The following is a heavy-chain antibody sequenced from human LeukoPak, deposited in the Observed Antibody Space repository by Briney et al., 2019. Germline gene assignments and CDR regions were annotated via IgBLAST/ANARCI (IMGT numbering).Heavy chain of an antibody. V-gene: IGHV3-30*18. CDR2: ISHDGSNK. J-gene: IGHJ5*02. Sequence: GGSLRLSCAASGFTFSSYGMHWVRQATGKGLEWVAVISHDGSNKYYADSVKGRFTISRDNSKNTLYLQMNSLRAEDTAVYYCAKEQVTMIVVAQYNWFDPWGQGTLVTVSS. CDR3: AKEQVTMIVVAQYNWFDP. D-gene: IGHD3-22*01. CDR1: GFTFSSYG.